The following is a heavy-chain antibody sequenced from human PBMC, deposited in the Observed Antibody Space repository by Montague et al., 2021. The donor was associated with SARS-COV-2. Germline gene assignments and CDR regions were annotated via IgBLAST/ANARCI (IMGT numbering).Heavy chain of an antibody. J-gene: IGHJ4*02. V-gene: IGHV4-34*01. D-gene: IGHD3-10*02. Sequence: SETLSLTCAVYGGSFSGYYWSWIRQPPGKGLEWIGEINHSGSTNYNPSLKSRVIISVDTSKNQFSLKLSSVTAADTAVYYCARRRCSVWVVTGTAGFDYWGQGTLVIVSS. CDR3: ARRRCSVWVVTGTAGFDY. CDR2: INHSGST. CDR1: GGSFSGYY.